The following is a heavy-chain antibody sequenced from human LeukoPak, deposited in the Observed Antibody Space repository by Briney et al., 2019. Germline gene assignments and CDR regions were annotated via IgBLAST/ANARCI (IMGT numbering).Heavy chain of an antibody. CDR3: ARDDSSSLDV. CDR2: IKEDGSDK. CDR1: GFIFSSYW. Sequence: GGSLRLSCAASGFIFSSYWMAWVRQAPGKGLEWVANIKEDGSDKNYVESLKGRFTISRDNAKNSLYLQMDSLRAEDTAVYYCARDDSSSLDVWGKGTTVTVSS. D-gene: IGHD6-6*01. J-gene: IGHJ6*04. V-gene: IGHV3-7*01.